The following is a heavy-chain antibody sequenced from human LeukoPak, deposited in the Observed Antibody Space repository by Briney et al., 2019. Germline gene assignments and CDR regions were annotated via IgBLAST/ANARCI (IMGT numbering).Heavy chain of an antibody. CDR3: AGSFSDRGAHYFDS. J-gene: IGHJ4*01. CDR1: GYTFTDNY. Sequence: ASVKVSCKASGYTFTDNYLHWLRQAPGQGLEWMGWINPKSGSRNSAQKFQGRVTMARDTSISTASMELTSLRSDDTAVYFCAGSFSDRGAHYFDSWGQGTQVTVSS. D-gene: IGHD3-3*01. V-gene: IGHV1-2*02. CDR2: INPKSGSR.